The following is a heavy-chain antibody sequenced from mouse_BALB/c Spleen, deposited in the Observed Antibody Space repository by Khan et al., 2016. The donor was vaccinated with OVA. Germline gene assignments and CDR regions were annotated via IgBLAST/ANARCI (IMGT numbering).Heavy chain of an antibody. CDR1: GYSITSGYS. V-gene: IGHV3-1*02. J-gene: IGHJ4*01. CDR3: ARDGNYMDY. CDR2: IYYSGNI. D-gene: IGHD2-1*01. Sequence: EVQLQESGPDLVKPFQSLSLTCTVTGYSITSGYSWHWIRQFPGNKLEWVGYIYYSGNINYNPSLKSRISIHRDTSKKQFFLQLNSVTTEDTATYYCARDGNYMDYWGQGTSVTVSS.